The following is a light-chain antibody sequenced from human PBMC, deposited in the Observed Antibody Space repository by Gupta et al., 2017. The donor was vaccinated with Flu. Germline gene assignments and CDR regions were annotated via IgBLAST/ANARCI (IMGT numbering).Light chain of an antibody. CDR2: EDN. J-gene: IGLJ3*02. CDR1: SGSIASNY. CDR3: QSYDSSNWV. V-gene: IGLV6-57*03. Sequence: NFMLTQPHSVSESPGKTVTISCTRSSGSIASNYVQWYQQRPGSAPTTVIYEDNQRPSGAPDRFSGSIDSSSTSASLTISGLKTEDEADYYCQSYDSSNWVFGGGTKLTVL.